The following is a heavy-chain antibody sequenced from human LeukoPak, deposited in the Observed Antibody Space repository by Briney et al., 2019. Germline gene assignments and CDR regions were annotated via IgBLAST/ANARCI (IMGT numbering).Heavy chain of an antibody. V-gene: IGHV3-30-3*01. CDR1: GFTFRSYA. CDR2: ISYDGSNK. J-gene: IGHJ3*02. CDR3: AREIFNGFDI. Sequence: GGSLRLSCTGSGFTFRSYAMHWVRQTPGKGLEWVAVISYDGSNKDYADSMKGRFTISRDNSKNTLYLQMSSLGAEDTAVYYCAREIFNGFDIWGQGTMVTVSS.